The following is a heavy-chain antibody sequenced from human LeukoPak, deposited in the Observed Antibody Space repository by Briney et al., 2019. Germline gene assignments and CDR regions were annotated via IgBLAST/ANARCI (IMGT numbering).Heavy chain of an antibody. CDR1: GGSISSYY. J-gene: IGHJ1*01. CDR2: IYYSGST. Sequence: SETLSLTCTVYGGSISSYYWSWIRQPPGKGMEWIGYIYYSGSTNYNPSLKSRVTISVDTSKNQFSLKLSSVTAADTAVYYCARESYWKSSGYGVQHWGQGTLVTVSS. D-gene: IGHD3-22*01. V-gene: IGHV4-59*01. CDR3: ARESYWKSSGYGVQH.